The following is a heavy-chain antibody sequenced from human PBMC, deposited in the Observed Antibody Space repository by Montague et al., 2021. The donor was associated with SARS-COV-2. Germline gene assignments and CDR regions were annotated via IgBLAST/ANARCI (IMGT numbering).Heavy chain of an antibody. D-gene: IGHD3-16*01. CDR1: GASISSYD. V-gene: IGHV4-59*08. CDR3: ARAGLVGGDYFDL. CDR2: HYSGGIT. J-gene: IGHJ4*02. Sequence: SETLSLTCSVSGASISSYDWSWIRPPPGKGLEWIAYHYSGGITGYNPSLRSRGTTSVDTSKNQVSLRLKSVTAADTAVYYCARAGLVGGDYFDLWGQGTLVTVSS.